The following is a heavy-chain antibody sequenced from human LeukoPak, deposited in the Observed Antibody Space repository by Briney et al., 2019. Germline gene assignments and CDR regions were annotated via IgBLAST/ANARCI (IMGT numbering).Heavy chain of an antibody. V-gene: IGHV5-51*01. CDR3: ARQTAMGRSGDY. Sequence: GESLKISCKASGYSFTSYWIGWVRQMPGKGLEWMGIIDPSDSETRYTPSSQGQVTISVDKSLTTADLQWNSLKASDTAMYYCARQTAMGRSGDYWGQGTLVTVSS. CDR2: IDPSDSET. D-gene: IGHD5-18*01. J-gene: IGHJ4*02. CDR1: GYSFTSYW.